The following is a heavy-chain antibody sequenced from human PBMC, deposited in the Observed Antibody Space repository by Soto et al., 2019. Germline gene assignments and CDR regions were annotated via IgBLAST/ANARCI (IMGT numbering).Heavy chain of an antibody. CDR2: IDPTYAIA. D-gene: IGHD2-21*01. V-gene: IGHV5-10-1*01. CDR3: ARRIEAPPGYYYYALDV. CDR1: GYTFSDYW. Sequence: RGASLKISCKVSGYTFSDYWIHWVRQTPGKGLQWMGRIDPTYAIAIYSPAFQGHVTISADKSITTTYLQWSSRKASDSVMYYCARRIEAPPGYYYYALDVWGQGTTGTVSS. J-gene: IGHJ6*02.